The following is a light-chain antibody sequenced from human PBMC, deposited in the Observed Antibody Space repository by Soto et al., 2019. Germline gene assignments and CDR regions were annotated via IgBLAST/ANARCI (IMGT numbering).Light chain of an antibody. CDR1: QSITNNY. J-gene: IGKJ4*01. CDR3: QQYGYLVT. Sequence: EIVLTQSPGTLSLSPGERATLSCRASQSITNNYLAWYQQKPGRAHRLLIYGASSRATGSPGRFSGSGSGTDFTLTISRLEPEDFAMYYCQQYGYLVTFGGGTKVEIK. V-gene: IGKV3-20*01. CDR2: GAS.